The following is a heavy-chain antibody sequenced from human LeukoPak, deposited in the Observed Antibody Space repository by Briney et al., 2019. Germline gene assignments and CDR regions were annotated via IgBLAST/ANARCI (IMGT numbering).Heavy chain of an antibody. D-gene: IGHD6-19*01. Sequence: GSLRLSCAASGFPFCDCNMNWVRQAAGKGLESVSSITTTGTHPYYADSVKGRFTISRDSAKNSLYLQMISLRAEDTAVYYCARGSQWTNGVSDFWGQGTLVTVSS. V-gene: IGHV3-21*01. CDR2: ITTTGTHP. CDR1: GFPFCDCN. CDR3: ARGSQWTNGVSDF. J-gene: IGHJ4*02.